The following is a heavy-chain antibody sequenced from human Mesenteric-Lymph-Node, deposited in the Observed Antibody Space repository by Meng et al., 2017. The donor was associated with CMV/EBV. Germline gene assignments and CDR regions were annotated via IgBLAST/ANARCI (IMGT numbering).Heavy chain of an antibody. V-gene: IGHV4-34*01. CDR1: GGSFSGYH. D-gene: IGHD3-3*01. J-gene: IGHJ5*02. CDR2: INDSGTT. CDR3: ARGEDDFWSGYYS. Sequence: SETLSLTCAVYGGSFSGYHWSWIRQPPGKGLEWIGEINDSGTTKYNPSLKSRVTISVDTSNNQFSLKLSSVTAADTAVYYCARGEDDFWSGYYSWGQGTLVTVSS.